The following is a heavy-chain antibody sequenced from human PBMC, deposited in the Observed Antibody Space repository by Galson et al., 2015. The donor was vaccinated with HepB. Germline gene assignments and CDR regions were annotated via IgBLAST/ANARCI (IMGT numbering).Heavy chain of an antibody. Sequence: SETLSLTCTVSGYSISSGYYWGWIRQPPGKGLEWIGSIYHSGSTYYNPSLKSRVTISVDTSKNQFSLKLSSVTAADPAVYYCARYIIAAAGLDYWGQGTLVTVSS. CDR2: IYHSGST. J-gene: IGHJ4*02. CDR3: ARYIIAAAGLDY. CDR1: GYSISSGYY. D-gene: IGHD6-13*01. V-gene: IGHV4-38-2*02.